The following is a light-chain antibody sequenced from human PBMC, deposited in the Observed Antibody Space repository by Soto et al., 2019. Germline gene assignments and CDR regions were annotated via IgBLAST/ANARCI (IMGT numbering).Light chain of an antibody. V-gene: IGKV1-5*03. CDR2: KAS. CDR3: QQYNSYPLT. CDR1: QTISSL. J-gene: IGKJ5*01. Sequence: DIQMTQSPSTLSASAGDRVTITCRASQTISSLLAWYQQKPGRAPTLLIYKASTLESGVPSRVSGSGSGTEVTLTSSSLQPDDFATYYCQQYNSYPLTFGQGTRLEIK.